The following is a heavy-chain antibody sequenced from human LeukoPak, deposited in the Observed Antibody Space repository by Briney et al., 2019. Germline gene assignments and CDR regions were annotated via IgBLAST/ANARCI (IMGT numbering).Heavy chain of an antibody. CDR3: ARRGYDFWSGYSNFDY. CDR1: GLTFSSYW. Sequence: PGGSLRLSCAASGLTFSSYWMSWVRQAPGKGLEWVANIKQDGSEKYYVDSVKGRFTISRDNAKNSLYLQMNSLRAEDTAVYYCARRGYDFWSGYSNFDYWGQGTLVTVSS. D-gene: IGHD3-3*01. J-gene: IGHJ4*02. CDR2: IKQDGSEK. V-gene: IGHV3-7*01.